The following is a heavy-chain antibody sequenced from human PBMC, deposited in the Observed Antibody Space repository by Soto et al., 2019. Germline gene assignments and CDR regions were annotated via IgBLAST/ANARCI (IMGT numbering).Heavy chain of an antibody. V-gene: IGHV1-18*01. CDR2: ISVDNGNT. D-gene: IGHD4-17*01. CDR3: ARGWSRGGEYEAFDY. J-gene: IGHJ4*02. Sequence: QVQLVQSGAEVKKPGASVKVSCKASGYTFTTYGISWVRQAPGQGLEWMGWISVDNGNTNYAQKFQGRVTMTTDTSTNTAYMELRSLRSDDTAVYYCARGWSRGGEYEAFDYWGQGTLVTVSS. CDR1: GYTFTTYG.